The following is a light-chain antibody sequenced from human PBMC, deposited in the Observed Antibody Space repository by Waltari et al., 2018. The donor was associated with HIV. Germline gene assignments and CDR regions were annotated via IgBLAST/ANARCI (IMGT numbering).Light chain of an antibody. CDR3: LTWDDTVNGRV. V-gene: IGLV1-44*01. Sequence: QSVLTQPPSASGTPGQTVTISCSGSTSNIGGNSVNWYQQFPGTAPKLLIHNTTRRPSGVPDRFSGSKSCTSASLAISGLQSDDEADYYCLTWDDTVNGRVFGGGTKLTVL. J-gene: IGLJ3*02. CDR2: NTT. CDR1: TSNIGGNS.